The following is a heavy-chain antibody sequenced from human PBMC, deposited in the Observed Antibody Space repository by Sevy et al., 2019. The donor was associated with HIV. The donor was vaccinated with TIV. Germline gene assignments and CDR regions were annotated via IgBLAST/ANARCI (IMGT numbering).Heavy chain of an antibody. Sequence: GGSLRLSCAASGFSFSSYSVSWVRQAPGKGLEWVASIGSSNSYIYYADSLKGRFTISSDNAKNSLFLHMNTLRAEDTAVYYCARSYSSSWYILYYFEYWGQGTPVTVSS. D-gene: IGHD6-13*01. V-gene: IGHV3-21*01. CDR1: GFSFSSYS. CDR2: IGSSNSYI. J-gene: IGHJ4*02. CDR3: ARSYSSSWYILYYFEY.